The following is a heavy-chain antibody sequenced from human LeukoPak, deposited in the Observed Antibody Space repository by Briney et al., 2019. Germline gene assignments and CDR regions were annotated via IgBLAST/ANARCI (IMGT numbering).Heavy chain of an antibody. CDR3: ARHGYNNNAFDI. Sequence: GASVKVSCKASGYTFTGYYMHWVRQAPGQGLEWMGWIDPNSGGTNFAQKFQGRVTMTRDTSISTAYMELSGLRSDDTAVYYCARHGYNNNAFDIWGQGTMVTVSS. J-gene: IGHJ3*02. D-gene: IGHD5-24*01. CDR2: IDPNSGGT. V-gene: IGHV1-2*02. CDR1: GYTFTGYY.